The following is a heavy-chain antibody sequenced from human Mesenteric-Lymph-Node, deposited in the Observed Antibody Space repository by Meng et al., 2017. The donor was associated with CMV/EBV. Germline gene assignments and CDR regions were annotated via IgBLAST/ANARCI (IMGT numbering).Heavy chain of an antibody. V-gene: IGHV4-59*01. Sequence: GGSIRSYYWSWIWQPPGKGLEWIGFIYYSGTTNYNPSLRSRVTMSVDMSRNQFSLTLRSVTAADTAVYYCVREGEFDTQPNWFDPWGQGTLVTVSS. CDR2: IYYSGTT. D-gene: IGHD3-10*01. CDR3: VREGEFDTQPNWFDP. J-gene: IGHJ5*02. CDR1: GGSIRSYY.